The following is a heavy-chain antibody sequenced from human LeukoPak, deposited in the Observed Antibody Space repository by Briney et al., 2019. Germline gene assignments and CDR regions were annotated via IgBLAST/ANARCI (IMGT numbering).Heavy chain of an antibody. D-gene: IGHD6-19*01. CDR3: ARVGNRGWPNWYSDL. Sequence: GASVKVSRKASGYTFNSYGISWVRQAPGQGLEWMGWISAYSGNTKYAQKLQGRVTMTTDTSTSTAYMELRSLRSDDTAVYYCARVGNRGWPNWYSDLWGRGTLVTVSS. CDR1: GYTFNSYG. V-gene: IGHV1-18*01. J-gene: IGHJ2*01. CDR2: ISAYSGNT.